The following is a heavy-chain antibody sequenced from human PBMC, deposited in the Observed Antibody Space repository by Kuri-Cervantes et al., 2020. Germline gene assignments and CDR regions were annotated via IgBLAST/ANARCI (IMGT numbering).Heavy chain of an antibody. V-gene: IGHV3-15*01. CDR1: EFTFSNAW. Sequence: GGSLRLSCAASEFTFSNAWMSWVRQAPGKGLEWVGRIKRKTDGGTTDYAAPVKGRFTISRDDSKNTLYLQMNSLKTEDTAVYYCNQAIEYGDYQNNDYWGQGTLVTVSS. D-gene: IGHD4-17*01. J-gene: IGHJ4*02. CDR3: NQAIEYGDYQNNDY. CDR2: IKRKTDGGTT.